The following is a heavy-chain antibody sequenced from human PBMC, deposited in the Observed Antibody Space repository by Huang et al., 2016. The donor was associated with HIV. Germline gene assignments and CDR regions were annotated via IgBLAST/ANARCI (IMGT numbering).Heavy chain of an antibody. Sequence: QVQLVQSGAEVKKPGASVKVSCKASGYAFTSYYMHWVRQAPGQGIEWMGITNPGDGSTSDAQKFQGRVTTTRDTSTNTVFMELSSLRSEDTAVYYCARDRDFYDSSGYWGFNYFDYWGQGTLVTVSS. CDR3: ARDRDFYDSSGYWGFNYFDY. V-gene: IGHV1-46*01. CDR2: TNPGDGST. J-gene: IGHJ4*02. D-gene: IGHD3-22*01. CDR1: GYAFTSYY.